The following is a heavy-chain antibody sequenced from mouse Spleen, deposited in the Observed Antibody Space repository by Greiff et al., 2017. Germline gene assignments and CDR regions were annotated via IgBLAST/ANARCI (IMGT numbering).Heavy chain of an antibody. CDR2: INYDGSST. CDR3: ARGTTATGIFDY. Sequence: EVKLVESEGGLVQPGSSMKLSCTASGFTFSDYYMAWVRQVPEKGLEWVANINYDGSSTYYLDSLKSRFIISRDNAKNILYLQMSSLKSEDTATYYCARGTTATGIFDYWGQGTTLTVSS. V-gene: IGHV5-16*01. J-gene: IGHJ2*01. CDR1: GFTFSDYY. D-gene: IGHD1-2*01.